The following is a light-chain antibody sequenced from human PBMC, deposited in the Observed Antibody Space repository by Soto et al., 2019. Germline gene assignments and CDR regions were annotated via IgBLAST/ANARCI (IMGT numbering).Light chain of an antibody. CDR1: QSISNW. CDR2: HAS. J-gene: IGKJ1*01. V-gene: IGKV1-5*01. CDR3: QQYNSYS. Sequence: DLQVTRSPASIPASVGDSVTITCRASQSISNWLAWYQQKPGTAPKVLIYHASNLQSGVPSRFSGSGSGTEFTLTISSLQPDDFATYYCQQYNSYSFGQVTKVDIK.